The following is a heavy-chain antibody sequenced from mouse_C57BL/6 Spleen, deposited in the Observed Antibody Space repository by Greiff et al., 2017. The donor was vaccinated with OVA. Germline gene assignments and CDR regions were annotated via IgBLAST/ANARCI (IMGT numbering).Heavy chain of an antibody. CDR3: ARGPYGSSYTLFAY. V-gene: IGHV5-4*01. CDR2: ISDGGSYT. D-gene: IGHD1-1*01. J-gene: IGHJ3*01. CDR1: GFTFSSYA. Sequence: EVQVVESGGGLVKPGGSLKLSCAASGFTFSSYAMSWVRQTPEKRLAWVATISDGGSYTYYPDNVKGRFTISRDNAKNNLYLQMSHLKSEDTAMYYCARGPYGSSYTLFAYWGQGTLVTVSA.